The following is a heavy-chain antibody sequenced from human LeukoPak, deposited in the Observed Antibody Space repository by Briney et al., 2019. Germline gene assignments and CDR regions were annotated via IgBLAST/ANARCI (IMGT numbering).Heavy chain of an antibody. V-gene: IGHV1-8*01. CDR2: VNPNSGNT. Sequence: ASVKVSCKASGYTFTSYDINWVRQATGQGLEWVGWVNPNSGNTGYAQKFQGRVTMTRNTSISTAYMELSSLRSEDTAVYYCARVPSVLLWFGELSWFDPWGQGTLVTVSS. J-gene: IGHJ5*02. D-gene: IGHD3-10*01. CDR1: GYTFTSYD. CDR3: ARVPSVLLWFGELSWFDP.